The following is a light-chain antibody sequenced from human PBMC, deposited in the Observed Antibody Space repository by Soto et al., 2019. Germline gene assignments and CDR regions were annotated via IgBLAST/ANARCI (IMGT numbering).Light chain of an antibody. CDR2: DVS. CDR1: QSISSR. J-gene: IGKJ1*01. CDR3: QHYDSYPWT. V-gene: IGKV1-5*01. Sequence: DIQMTQSPATLSVSLGDRVSISCRPSQSISSRLAWYQQKPGKAPKLLIYDVSSLESGVPSRFSGSGSGTEFTLTISSLQPDDFATYYCQHYDSYPWTFGQGTKVDI.